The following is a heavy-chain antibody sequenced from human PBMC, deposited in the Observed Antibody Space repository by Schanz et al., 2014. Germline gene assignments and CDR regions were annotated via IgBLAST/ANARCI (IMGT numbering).Heavy chain of an antibody. CDR2: ISGSGGST. V-gene: IGHV3-23*01. CDR3: ARDHTTESYYSAGPPIDY. J-gene: IGHJ4*02. D-gene: IGHD1-26*01. Sequence: EMQLLESGGGLAQPGGSLRLSCAASGFTFSSYAMSWVRQAPGKGLEWVSAISGSGGSTYYADSVKGRFTISRDNSKNTLFLQMNSLRAEDTAVYYCARDHTTESYYSAGPPIDYWGQGTLLTVSS. CDR1: GFTFSSYA.